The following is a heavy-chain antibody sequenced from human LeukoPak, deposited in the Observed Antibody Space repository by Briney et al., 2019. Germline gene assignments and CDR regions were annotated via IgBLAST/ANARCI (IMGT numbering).Heavy chain of an antibody. V-gene: IGHV1-3*01. CDR3: ASPWYSSSWSPYYYYGMDV. CDR2: INAGNGNT. J-gene: IGHJ6*02. D-gene: IGHD6-13*01. Sequence: ASVTVSCTASGYTFTSYAMHWVRQAPGQRLEWMGWINAGNGNTKYSQKFQGRVTITRDTSASTAYMELSSLRSEDTAVYYCASPWYSSSWSPYYYYGMDVWGQGTTVTVSS. CDR1: GYTFTSYA.